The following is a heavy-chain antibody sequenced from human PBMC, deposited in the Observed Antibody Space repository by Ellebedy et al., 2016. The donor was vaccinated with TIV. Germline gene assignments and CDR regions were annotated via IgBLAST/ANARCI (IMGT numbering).Heavy chain of an antibody. J-gene: IGHJ4*02. CDR3: ATDSRYSYGYRFNF. CDR1: GGTFSSYG. D-gene: IGHD5-18*01. V-gene: IGHV1-69*04. CDR2: IIPILGRP. Sequence: ASVKVSCKASGGTFSSYGINWVRQAPGQGLEWMGRIIPILGRPDYAQSFQGRVTIYADKSTGTPYLELSTLRSEETAVYYCATDSRYSYGYRFNFWGQGTLVTVSS.